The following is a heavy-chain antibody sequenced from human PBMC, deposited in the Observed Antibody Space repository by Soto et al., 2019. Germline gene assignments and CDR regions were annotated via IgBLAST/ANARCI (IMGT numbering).Heavy chain of an antibody. Sequence: QMQLVQSGPEVKKPGTSVKVSCKASGFTFTSSAVQWVRQARGQRLEWIGWIVVGSGNTNYAQKFQERVTITRDMSTSTAYMELSSLRSEDTAVSYRAAVGVVAATSTTYYYYYRMDVWGQGTTVTVSS. D-gene: IGHD2-15*01. V-gene: IGHV1-58*01. CDR1: GFTFTSSA. CDR3: AAVGVVAATSTTYYYYYRMDV. CDR2: IVVGSGNT. J-gene: IGHJ6*02.